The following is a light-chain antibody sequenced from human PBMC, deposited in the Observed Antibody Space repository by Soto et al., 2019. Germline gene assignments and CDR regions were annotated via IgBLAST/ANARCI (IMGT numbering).Light chain of an antibody. CDR1: SSNVGSNT. CDR3: ATWADSLNGVI. V-gene: IGLV1-44*01. CDR2: MNN. Sequence: QPVLTQPPSASGTPGQRVTISCSGNSSNVGSNTVNWYQHLPGMAPKLLIYMNNQRPSGVPDRFSGSRSGTSASLAISGLQSEDEGNYYCATWADSLNGVIFGGGTKVTVL. J-gene: IGLJ2*01.